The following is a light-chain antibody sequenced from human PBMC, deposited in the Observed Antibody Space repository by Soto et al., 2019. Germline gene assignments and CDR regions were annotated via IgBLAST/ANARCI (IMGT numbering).Light chain of an antibody. CDR3: STYINSITFVI. CDR2: EVS. J-gene: IGLJ2*01. CDR1: SSDVGAYNY. V-gene: IGLV2-14*01. Sequence: QSALTQPASVSGYPGQSITISCTGTSSDVGAYNYISWYQQHPGKAPKLMIYEVSNRPSGVSTRFSGSKSGNTASLTISGLQAEDEGDYYCSTYINSITFVIFGGGTKLTVL.